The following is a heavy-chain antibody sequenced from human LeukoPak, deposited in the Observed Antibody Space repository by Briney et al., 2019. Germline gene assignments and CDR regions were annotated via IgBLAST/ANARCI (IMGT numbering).Heavy chain of an antibody. J-gene: IGHJ4*02. CDR1: AYSISSHNY. V-gene: IGHV4-38-2*01. Sequence: PPETLSLTCAVSAYSISSHNYWGWIRQPPGKGLEWIGSVYHSGSTHYSPSLKSRVTISVDTSKNQFSLKLSSVTAADTAVYYCARNDSSGYFDYWGQGTLVTVSS. CDR2: VYHSGST. CDR3: ARNDSSGYFDY. D-gene: IGHD3-22*01.